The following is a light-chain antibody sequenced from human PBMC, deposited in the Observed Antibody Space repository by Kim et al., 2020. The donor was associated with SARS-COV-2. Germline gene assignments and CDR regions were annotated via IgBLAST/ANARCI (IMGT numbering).Light chain of an antibody. CDR3: QQYDSSPPWA. CDR1: QSVSSNF. CDR2: DAS. J-gene: IGKJ1*01. V-gene: IGKV3-20*01. Sequence: PGERATRSCRASQSVSSNFFAWYQQKPGQAPRLLIYDASTRASGIPDRFSGGGSGTDFTLTISSLEPEDFAVYYCQQYDSSPPWAFGQGTKVDIK.